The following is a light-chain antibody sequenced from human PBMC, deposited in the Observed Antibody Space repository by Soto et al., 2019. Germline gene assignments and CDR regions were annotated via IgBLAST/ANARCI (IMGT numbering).Light chain of an antibody. CDR1: SSDVGGYDS. J-gene: IGLJ3*02. Sequence: QSALTQPASVSASPGQSITISCIGTSSDVGGYDSVSWYQQHPGRAPKVIIYEVYYRPSGVSDRFSASKSGNTASLTISAVQPEDEADYFCCSYTDTSGRVFGGGTKVTVL. V-gene: IGLV2-14*01. CDR3: CSYTDTSGRV. CDR2: EVY.